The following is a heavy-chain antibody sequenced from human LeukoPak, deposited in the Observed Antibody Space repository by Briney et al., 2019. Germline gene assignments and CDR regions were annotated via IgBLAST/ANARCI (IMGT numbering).Heavy chain of an antibody. V-gene: IGHV3-21*01. CDR2: ISSSSSYI. CDR1: GFTFSSYS. Sequence: GGSLRLSCAASGFTFSSYSMNWVRQAPGKGLEWVSSISSSSSYIYYADSVKGRFTISRDNAENSLYLQMNSLRAEDTAVYYCARMAAAGIGYFDYWGQGTLVTVSS. D-gene: IGHD6-13*01. CDR3: ARMAAAGIGYFDY. J-gene: IGHJ4*02.